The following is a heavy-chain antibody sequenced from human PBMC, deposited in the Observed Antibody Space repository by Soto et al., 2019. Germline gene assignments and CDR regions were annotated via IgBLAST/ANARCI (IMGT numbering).Heavy chain of an antibody. D-gene: IGHD3-3*01. CDR2: ISDGGRST. CDR3: ARTFDFWDRHSPFDS. CDR1: GFRFRDYA. V-gene: IGHV3-23*01. Sequence: EVQLFQSGGGLVQPGGSLRLSCAGSGFRFRDYAMGWVRQPPGSGLEWVSFISDGGRSTYYADSVKGRFSISRDNSKNTLYLELSGLRAEDTAVYFCARTFDFWDRHSPFDSWGQGSLVTVSS. J-gene: IGHJ4*02.